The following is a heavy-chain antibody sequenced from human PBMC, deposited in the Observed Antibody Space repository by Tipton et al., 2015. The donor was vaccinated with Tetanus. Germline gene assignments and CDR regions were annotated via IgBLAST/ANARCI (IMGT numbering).Heavy chain of an antibody. CDR2: INYSGTT. V-gene: IGHV4-39*01. D-gene: IGHD2-15*01. Sequence: TLSLTCAVSGVSIKRSSFYWGWIRQAPGRGLEWIGSINYSGTTYHSPPLKNRATISVDTSKNQLSLKITSVTADDTSVYYCARRPECRGGTCHLYFDLWGPGALVTVSS. CDR1: GVSIKRSSFY. CDR3: ARRPECRGGTCHLYFDL. J-gene: IGHJ2*01.